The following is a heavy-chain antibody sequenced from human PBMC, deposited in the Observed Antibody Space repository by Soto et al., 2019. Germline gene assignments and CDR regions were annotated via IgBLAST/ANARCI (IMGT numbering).Heavy chain of an antibody. V-gene: IGHV4-59*01. CDR2: IYASGSP. CDR3: ARGVGSSPPRY. D-gene: IGHD1-26*01. CDR1: GGSISVYY. J-gene: IGHJ4*02. Sequence: PSETLSLTCPISGGSISVYYWSWVRQPPGHELEWIGYIYASGSPYYNPSLRSRVTISADTSKNQISLELTSPTAADTAVYYCARGVGSSPPRYWGRGTLVTVSS.